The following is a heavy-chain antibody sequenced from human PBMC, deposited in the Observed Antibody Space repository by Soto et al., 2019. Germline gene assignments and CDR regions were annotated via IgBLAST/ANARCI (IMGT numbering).Heavy chain of an antibody. V-gene: IGHV1-8*01. CDR1: GYRFTNYD. CDR3: TRTMVRGQPHMDV. Sequence: ASVKVSCKASGYRFTNYDINWVRQATGEGLECLGWMNPSSGRTGYAQKFQGRVTMTKDNSISTAYMELTSLTSEDTAMYYCTRTMVRGQPHMDVWGQGTTVTVSS. D-gene: IGHD3-10*01. J-gene: IGHJ6*02. CDR2: MNPSSGRT.